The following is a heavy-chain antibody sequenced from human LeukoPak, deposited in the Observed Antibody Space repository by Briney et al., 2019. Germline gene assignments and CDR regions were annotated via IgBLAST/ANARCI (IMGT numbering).Heavy chain of an antibody. CDR1: GFTVSSNY. V-gene: IGHV3-53*01. D-gene: IGHD6-19*01. CDR2: IYPGGET. CDR3: ASPISGQSFDI. Sequence: PGGSLRLSCAASGFTVSSNYMSWVGQAPGKGLEWVSVIYPGGETYYADFVKGRFTISRDNSKNTLYLQMNSLRAEDTAAYYCASPISGQSFDIWGQGTMVTVSS. J-gene: IGHJ3*02.